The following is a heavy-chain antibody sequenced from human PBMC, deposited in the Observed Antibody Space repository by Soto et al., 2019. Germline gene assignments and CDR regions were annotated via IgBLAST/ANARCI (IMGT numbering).Heavy chain of an antibody. CDR2: IYYSGST. CDR3: AREKTGYCSGGSCYSGWFDP. D-gene: IGHD2-15*01. Sequence: QVQLQESGPGLVKPSQTLSLTCTVSGGSISSGDYYWSWIRQPPGKGLEWIGYIYYSGSTYYNPSLTSRVTISVDTSKNQFSLKLSSVTAADTAVYYCAREKTGYCSGGSCYSGWFDPWGQGTLVTVSS. V-gene: IGHV4-30-4*01. CDR1: GGSISSGDYY. J-gene: IGHJ5*02.